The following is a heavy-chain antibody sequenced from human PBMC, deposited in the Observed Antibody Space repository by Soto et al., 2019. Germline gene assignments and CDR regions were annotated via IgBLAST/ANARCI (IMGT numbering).Heavy chain of an antibody. Sequence: QVQLVESGGGVVQPGRSLRLSCAASGFTFSSYGMHWVRQAPGKGLEWVAVIWYDGNNKYYADSVKGRFTISRDNSKNTLYLQMNSLRAEDTAVYYCARQSLKSIEDWYFDLWGRGTLVTVSS. CDR2: IWYDGNNK. CDR1: GFTFSSYG. V-gene: IGHV3-33*01. CDR3: ARQSLKSIEDWYFDL. D-gene: IGHD6-6*01. J-gene: IGHJ2*01.